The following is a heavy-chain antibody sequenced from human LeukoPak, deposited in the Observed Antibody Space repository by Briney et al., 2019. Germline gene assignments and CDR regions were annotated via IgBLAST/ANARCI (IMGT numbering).Heavy chain of an antibody. J-gene: IGHJ4*02. CDR1: GFTFSNYA. Sequence: GGSLRLSCVGSGFTFSNYAMTWVRQGPGKGLVWVSRINSDGSTTNYADSVKGRFTISRDNAKNTLYLQMNSLRAEDTAMYYCARRSSGSPPFYFDYWGQGTLVTVSS. CDR2: INSDGSTT. D-gene: IGHD1-26*01. V-gene: IGHV3-74*01. CDR3: ARRSSGSPPFYFDY.